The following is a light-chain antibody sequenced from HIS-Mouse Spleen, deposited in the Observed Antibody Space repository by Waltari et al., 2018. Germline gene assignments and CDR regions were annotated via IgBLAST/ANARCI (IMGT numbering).Light chain of an antibody. CDR1: QSVSSSY. CDR2: GAS. Sequence: EIVLTQSPGTLSLSPGERATHSCRASQSVSSSYLAWYQQKPGQAPRLLIYGASSRATGIPDRFSGSGSGTDFTLTISRLEPEDFAVYYCQQYGSSSALTFGGGTKVEIK. V-gene: IGKV3-20*01. J-gene: IGKJ4*01. CDR3: QQYGSSSALT.